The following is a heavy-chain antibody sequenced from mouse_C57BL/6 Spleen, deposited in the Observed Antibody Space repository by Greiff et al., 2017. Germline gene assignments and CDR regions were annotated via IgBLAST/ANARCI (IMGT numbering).Heavy chain of an antibody. J-gene: IGHJ2*01. CDR3: ARSPDSSGYHDY. V-gene: IGHV1-39*01. Sequence: EVKLMESGPELVKPGASVKISCKASGYSFTDYNMNWVKQSNGKSLEWIGVINPNYGTTSYNQKFKGKATLTVDQSSSTAYMQLNSLTSGDSAVYYCARSPDSSGYHDYWGQGTTLTVSS. D-gene: IGHD3-2*02. CDR1: GYSFTDYN. CDR2: INPNYGTT.